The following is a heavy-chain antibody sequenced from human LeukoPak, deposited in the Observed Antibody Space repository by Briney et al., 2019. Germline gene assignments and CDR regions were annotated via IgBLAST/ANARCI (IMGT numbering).Heavy chain of an antibody. CDR2: IYSDDST. CDR3: ARARILGAQWLRDTFDI. CDR1: GFTVSSNY. Sequence: GGSLRLSCAASGFTVSSNYMSWVRQAPGKGLEWVSVIYSDDSTYYADSVKGRFTISRDNSKNTLYLQMNSLRAEDTAVYYCARARILGAQWLRDTFDIWGQGTMVTVSS. V-gene: IGHV3-66*01. J-gene: IGHJ3*02. D-gene: IGHD1-26*01.